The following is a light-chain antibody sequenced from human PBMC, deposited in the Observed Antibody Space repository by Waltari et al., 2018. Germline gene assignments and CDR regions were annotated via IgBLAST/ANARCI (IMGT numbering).Light chain of an antibody. CDR3: CSSAGNYIWV. CDR2: DVS. V-gene: IGLV2-23*02. Sequence: QSALTQPASVSGSPGQSVTISCTGASSDIGRYDIVSWYQHHPGNAPKLIICDVSKGPSGVSGRFSGYKSGDAPCMTISVLLFEDGLDYFGCSSAGNYIWVFGGGTRLTVL. CDR1: SSDIGRYDI. J-gene: IGLJ3*02.